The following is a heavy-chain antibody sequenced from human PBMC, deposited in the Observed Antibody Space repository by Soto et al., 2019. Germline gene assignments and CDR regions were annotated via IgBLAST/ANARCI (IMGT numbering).Heavy chain of an antibody. V-gene: IGHV5-10-1*01. J-gene: IGHJ6*02. Sequence: RGESLKISCKGSGYSFTSYWISWVRQMPGKGLEWMGRIDPSDSYTNYSPSFQGHVTISADKSISTAYLQWSSLKASDTAMYYCARQGYSSSWYYYYYYGMDVWGQGTTVTVSS. CDR3: ARQGYSSSWYYYYYYGMDV. D-gene: IGHD6-13*01. CDR1: GYSFTSYW. CDR2: IDPSDSYT.